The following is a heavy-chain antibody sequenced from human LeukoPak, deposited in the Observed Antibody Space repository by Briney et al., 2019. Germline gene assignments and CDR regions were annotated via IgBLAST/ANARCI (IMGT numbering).Heavy chain of an antibody. V-gene: IGHV4-38-2*02. D-gene: IGHD3-16*02. CDR1: GSSINSRYY. Sequence: SETLSLTCTVSGSSINSRYYWAWIRQPPGKGLEWIGNMYHSGGTYYNPSLKSRVTISVDTSKNQFSLRLNSVTAADTAVYYCARDRSYYDYVWGTYRGDAFDIWGQGTMVTVSS. J-gene: IGHJ3*02. CDR3: ARDRSYYDYVWGTYRGDAFDI. CDR2: MYHSGGT.